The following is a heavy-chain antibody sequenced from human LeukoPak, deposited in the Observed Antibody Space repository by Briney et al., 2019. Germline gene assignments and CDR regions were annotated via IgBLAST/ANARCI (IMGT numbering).Heavy chain of an antibody. V-gene: IGHV5-51*01. D-gene: IGHD3-3*01. CDR1: GYSFTSYW. CDR3: VSITIFGVAT. CDR2: IYPGDSDT. Sequence: RGESLKISCKGSGYSFTSYWIGWVGQMPGKGLEWMGIIYPGDSDTRYSPSFQGQVTISADKSISTACLQWSSLKASDTAMYYCVSITIFGVATWGQGTLVTVSS. J-gene: IGHJ5*02.